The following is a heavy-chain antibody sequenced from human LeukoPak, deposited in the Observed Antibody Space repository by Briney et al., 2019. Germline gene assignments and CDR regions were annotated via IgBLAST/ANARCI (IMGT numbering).Heavy chain of an antibody. D-gene: IGHD6-13*01. J-gene: IGHJ4*02. CDR1: GGTFSNYA. CDR3: ARGAAAGIGRYFDY. CDR2: IIPIFGTA. V-gene: IGHV1-69*13. Sequence: SVKVSCKASGGTFSNYAISWVRQAPGQGLEWMGGIIPIFGTANYAQKFQGRVTITADESTSTAYMKLSSLRSEDTAVYYCARGAAAGIGRYFDYWGQGTLVTVSS.